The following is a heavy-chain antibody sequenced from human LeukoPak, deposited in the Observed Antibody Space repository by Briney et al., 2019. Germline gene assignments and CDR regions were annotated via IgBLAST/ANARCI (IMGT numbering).Heavy chain of an antibody. CDR2: ISYDGSNK. V-gene: IGHV3-30*04. Sequence: PGRSLRLSCAAPGFTFSSYAMHWVRQAPGKGLEWVAVISYDGSNKYYADSVKGRFTISRDNSKNTLYLQMNSLRAEDTAVYYCARGPSWGQGTLVTVSS. J-gene: IGHJ5*02. CDR3: ARGPS. CDR1: GFTFSSYA.